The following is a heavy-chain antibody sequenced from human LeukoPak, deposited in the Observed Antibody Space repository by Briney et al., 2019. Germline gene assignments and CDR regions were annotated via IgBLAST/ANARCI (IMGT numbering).Heavy chain of an antibody. D-gene: IGHD2-2*01. Sequence: GGSLRLSCAASGFTFSSYWMSWVRQAPGKGLEWVANIKQDGSEKYYVDSVKGRFTISRDNAKKSLYLQMNSLRAEDTAVYYCARDLVVPAAISRYYYYGMDVWGQGTTVTVSS. J-gene: IGHJ6*02. CDR3: ARDLVVPAAISRYYYYGMDV. CDR1: GFTFSSYW. CDR2: IKQDGSEK. V-gene: IGHV3-7*01.